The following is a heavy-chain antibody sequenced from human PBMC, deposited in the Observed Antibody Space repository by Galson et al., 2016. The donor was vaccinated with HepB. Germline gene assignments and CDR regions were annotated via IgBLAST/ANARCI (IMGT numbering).Heavy chain of an antibody. CDR3: VRDVGRMVEGNGMDV. CDR2: IWYDGRDK. J-gene: IGHJ6*02. V-gene: IGHV3-33*01. D-gene: IGHD2-15*01. Sequence: SLRLSCAASGFTFSSYGIHWVRQAPGKGLEWVAVIWYDGRDKYYADSVKGRFTISRDNSKNTLNLQMNSLRAEDTAVYYCVRDVGRMVEGNGMDVWGQGTTVTVSS. CDR1: GFTFSSYG.